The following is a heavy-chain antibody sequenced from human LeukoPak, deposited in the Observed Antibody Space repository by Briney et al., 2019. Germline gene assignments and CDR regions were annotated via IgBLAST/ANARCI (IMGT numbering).Heavy chain of an antibody. D-gene: IGHD2-8*01. CDR2: VRNKTKSYTT. V-gene: IGHV3-72*01. Sequence: GGSLRLSCAASGFTFSSYWMSWVRQAPGKGLEWVGRVRNKTKSYTTEYAASVKGRFTISRDDSKNSLYLQMNSLKIEDTAVYYCARVEGCTNGVCYYYFDYWGQGTLVTVSS. CDR3: ARVEGCTNGVCYYYFDY. J-gene: IGHJ4*02. CDR1: GFTFSSYW.